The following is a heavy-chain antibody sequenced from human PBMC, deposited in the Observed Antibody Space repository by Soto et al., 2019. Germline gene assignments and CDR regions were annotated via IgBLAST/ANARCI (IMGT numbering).Heavy chain of an antibody. CDR1: GGSFSGYY. D-gene: IGHD3-22*01. J-gene: IGHJ4*02. Sequence: QVQLQQWGAGLLKPSETLSLTCAVYGGSFSGYYWSWIRQPPGKGLEWIGEINHSGSTNYNPSPKSRVTISGDTSKNQFSLKLSSVTAADTAVYYCARSGETYYYDSSGYYPKYFDYWGQGTLVTVSS. CDR3: ARSGETYYYDSSGYYPKYFDY. CDR2: INHSGST. V-gene: IGHV4-34*01.